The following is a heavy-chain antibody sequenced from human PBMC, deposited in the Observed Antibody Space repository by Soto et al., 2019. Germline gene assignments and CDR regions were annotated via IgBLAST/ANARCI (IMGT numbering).Heavy chain of an antibody. V-gene: IGHV1-69*12. CDR2: IIPIFDLV. Sequence: QVQLVQSGAEVKEPGSSVKVSCKTSGGTFSSNGLSWVRQAPGQGPEWVGGIIPIFDLVTYAQKFQGRVTITADEATLTAYMDLSSLRSGDTAVYYCARNREGYYFDYWGQGTLVTVSS. CDR3: ARNREGYYFDY. J-gene: IGHJ4*02. CDR1: GGTFSSNG.